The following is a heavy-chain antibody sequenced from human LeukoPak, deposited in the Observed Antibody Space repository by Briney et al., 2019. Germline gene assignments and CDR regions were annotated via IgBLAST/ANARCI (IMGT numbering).Heavy chain of an antibody. CDR2: IKQDGSEK. V-gene: IGHV3-7*03. D-gene: IGHD4-11*01. CDR3: AREHHDYGNLYDLDY. Sequence: GGSLRLSCAASGFTFSSYWMSWVRQAPGKGLEWVANIKQDGSEKYYVDSVKGRFTISRDNDKNSLYLQMNSLRAEDTAVYYCAREHHDYGNLYDLDYWGQGTMVTVSS. CDR1: GFTFSSYW. J-gene: IGHJ4*02.